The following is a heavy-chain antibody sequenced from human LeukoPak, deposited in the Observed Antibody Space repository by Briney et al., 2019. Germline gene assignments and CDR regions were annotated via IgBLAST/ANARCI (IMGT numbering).Heavy chain of an antibody. V-gene: IGHV6-1*01. CDR1: GDSVSSNSAA. J-gene: IGHJ4*02. D-gene: IGHD6-19*01. Sequence: SQTLSLTCAISGDSVSSNSAAWNWIRQSPSRGLEWLGRTYYRSKWCNDYAVSVKSRITINPDTSKNQFSLQLDSVTPEDTAVYYCARDGGIAVAGIDYWGQGTLVTVSS. CDR3: ARDGGIAVAGIDY. CDR2: TYYRSKWCN.